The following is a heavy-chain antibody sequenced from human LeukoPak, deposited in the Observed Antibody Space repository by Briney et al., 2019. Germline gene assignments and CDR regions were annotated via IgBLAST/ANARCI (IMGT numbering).Heavy chain of an antibody. CDR3: ARLLYYGSGSYYNWFDP. CDR2: IHYSGST. V-gene: IGHV4-59*08. D-gene: IGHD3-10*01. CDR1: RGSISGYY. J-gene: IGHJ5*02. Sequence: SETLSLTCSVSRGSISGYYWSWIRQPPGKGLEWIGYIHYSGSTNYNPSLKSRVTISVDTSKNQFSLKLSSVTAADTAVYYCARLLYYGSGSYYNWFDPWGQGTLVTGSS.